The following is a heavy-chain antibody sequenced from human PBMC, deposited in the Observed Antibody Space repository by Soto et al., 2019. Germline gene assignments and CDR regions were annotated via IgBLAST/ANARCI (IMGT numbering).Heavy chain of an antibody. CDR3: ARDQARESDILIT. D-gene: IGHD3-10*01. J-gene: IGHJ4*02. V-gene: IGHV3-33*01. CDR2: IRQDGSGK. CDR1: GFTLKYFG. Sequence: GGSRRSAWVVFGFTLKYFGMHWGGQGPGKGLEWVAVIRQDGSGKDYAGSVKGRFTISRDNSENTLYLQMYSLRAEDTAVYFCARDQARESDILITWGLGTLVTVSS.